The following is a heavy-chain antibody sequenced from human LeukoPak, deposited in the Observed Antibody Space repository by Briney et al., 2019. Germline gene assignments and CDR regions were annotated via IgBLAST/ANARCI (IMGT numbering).Heavy chain of an antibody. CDR1: GFTFSNYA. CDR3: AKDLRIAARPGI. CDR2: ISYDGSNK. D-gene: IGHD6-6*01. Sequence: GRSLRLSCAASGFTFSNYAMHWVRQAPGKGLEWVAVISYDGSNKYYADSVKGRFTISRDNSKNTLYLQMNSLRAEDTAVYYCAKDLRIAARPGIWGQGTMVTVSS. V-gene: IGHV3-30-3*01. J-gene: IGHJ3*02.